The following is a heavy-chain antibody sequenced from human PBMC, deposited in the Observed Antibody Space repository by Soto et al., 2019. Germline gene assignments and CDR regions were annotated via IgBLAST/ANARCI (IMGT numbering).Heavy chain of an antibody. CDR1: GGSISSGGYY. V-gene: IGHV4-31*03. D-gene: IGHD3-3*01. Sequence: PSETLSLTCPFSGGSISSGGYYWSWIRQHPGKGLEWIGYIYYSGSTYYNPSLKSRVTISVDTSKNQFSLKLSSVTAADTAVYYCARDRWSGYYTRHFNYWGQGTLVTVSS. CDR3: ARDRWSGYYTRHFNY. CDR2: IYYSGST. J-gene: IGHJ4*02.